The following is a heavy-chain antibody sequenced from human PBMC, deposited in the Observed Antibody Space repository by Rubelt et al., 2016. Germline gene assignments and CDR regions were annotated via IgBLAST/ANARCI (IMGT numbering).Heavy chain of an antibody. CDR1: DGSFSAYY. Sequence: QVQLRQWGAGLLKPSETLSLTCAVCDGSFSAYYWSWIRQPPGKGLEWIGSISYSGSTFYNPSLKSRVTISVDTSKNQFSLKLYSGTAADTAVYFCASLLRGYYYYGMDVWGQGTTVTVSS. J-gene: IGHJ6*02. CDR3: ASLLRGYYYYGMDV. CDR2: ISYSGST. V-gene: IGHV4-34*02. D-gene: IGHD2-15*01.